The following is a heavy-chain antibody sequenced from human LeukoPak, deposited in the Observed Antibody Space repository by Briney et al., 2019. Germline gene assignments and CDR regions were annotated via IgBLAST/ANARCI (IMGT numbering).Heavy chain of an antibody. CDR2: INPSGGST. CDR3: ARGSITMIPPRDAADAFDI. Sequence: ASVKVSCKASGYTFTIYYMHWVRQAPGQGLEWMGIINPSGGSTSYAQKFQGRVTMTRDTSTSTVYMELSSLRSEDTAVYYCARGSITMIPPRDAADAFDIWGQGTMVTVSS. D-gene: IGHD3-22*01. V-gene: IGHV1-46*01. J-gene: IGHJ3*02. CDR1: GYTFTIYY.